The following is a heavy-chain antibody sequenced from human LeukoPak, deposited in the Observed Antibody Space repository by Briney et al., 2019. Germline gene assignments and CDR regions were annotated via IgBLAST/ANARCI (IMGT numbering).Heavy chain of an antibody. Sequence: GGSLRLSCAASGFTFNSYAMSWVRQAPGKGLEWVSAISGSGASTYYADAVKGRFTISRDNSKNTLYLQMNSLRDEDTAVYYCAKGPDSRCYWYYHREGVWGRGTTVTVSS. CDR3: AKGPDSRCYWYYHREGV. D-gene: IGHD3-22*01. CDR1: GFTFNSYA. J-gene: IGHJ6*02. V-gene: IGHV3-23*01. CDR2: ISGSGAST.